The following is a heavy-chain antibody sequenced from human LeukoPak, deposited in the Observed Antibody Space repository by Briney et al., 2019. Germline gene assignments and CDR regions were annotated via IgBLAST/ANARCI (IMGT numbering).Heavy chain of an antibody. CDR1: GGTFSSYA. D-gene: IGHD6-19*01. V-gene: IGHV1-69*04. J-gene: IGHJ4*02. Sequence: SVKVSCKASGGTFSSYAISWVRQAPGQGLEWMGRIIPILGIADYAQKFQGRATITADKSTSTAYMELSSLRSEDTAVYYCARDSTVAGLTFDYWGQGTLVTVSS. CDR2: IIPILGIA. CDR3: ARDSTVAGLTFDY.